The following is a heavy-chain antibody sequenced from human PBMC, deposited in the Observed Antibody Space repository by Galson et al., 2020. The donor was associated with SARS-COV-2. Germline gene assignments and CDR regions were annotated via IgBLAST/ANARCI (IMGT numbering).Heavy chain of an antibody. CDR1: RGTFSTYA. CDR3: AIEGPGVAVSGRMGFYYRDV. J-gene: IGHJ6*03. Sequence: SVKVSCKASRGTFSTYAINWVRQAPGQGLEWMGEIIPMLDTTNYAEKFQGRVTMTADEPTGAVYMELNSLRSDDTAVYYCAIEGPGVAVSGRMGFYYRDVWGEGTAVTVSS. D-gene: IGHD6-19*01. CDR2: IIPMLDTT. V-gene: IGHV1-69*13.